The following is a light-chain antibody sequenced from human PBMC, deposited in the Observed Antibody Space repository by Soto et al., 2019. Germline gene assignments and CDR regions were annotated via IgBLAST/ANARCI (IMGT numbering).Light chain of an antibody. CDR2: DTS. J-gene: IGKJ5*01. Sequence: EIVLTQSPATLSLSPGEGATLSCRTSQSVSSYLAWYQQKPGQAPRLLIYDTSNRATGIPARFSGSGSGTDFTLTISSLEPEDFAIYYCQQRSNWNTFGQGTRLEIE. CDR1: QSVSSY. V-gene: IGKV3-11*01. CDR3: QQRSNWNT.